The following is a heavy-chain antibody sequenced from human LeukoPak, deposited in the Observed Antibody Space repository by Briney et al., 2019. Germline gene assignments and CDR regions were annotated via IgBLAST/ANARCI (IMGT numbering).Heavy chain of an antibody. CDR1: GFTFSKYW. Sequence: GGSLRLSCAASGFTFSKYWMSWVRQAPGKGLEWVGNIKQDGSEQYYVDSMRGRFTISRDNAKNSLYLQMGSLRAKDTAVYYCARSTAGLDYWGQGTLVTVSS. V-gene: IGHV3-7*01. J-gene: IGHJ4*02. D-gene: IGHD1-1*01. CDR3: ARSTAGLDY. CDR2: IKQDGSEQ.